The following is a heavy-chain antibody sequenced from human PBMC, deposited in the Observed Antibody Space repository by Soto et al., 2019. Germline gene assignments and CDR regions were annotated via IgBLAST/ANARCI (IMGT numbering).Heavy chain of an antibody. CDR1: GFTFSSYG. D-gene: IGHD2-15*01. V-gene: IGHV3-30*18. CDR2: ISYDGSNK. CDR3: AKDRKMGYCSGGSCQNPYYMDV. Sequence: GGSLRLSCAASGFTFSSYGMHWVRQAPGKGLEWVAVISYDGSNKYYADSVKGRFTISRDNSKNTLYLQMNSLRAEDTAVYYCAKDRKMGYCSGGSCQNPYYMDVWGKGTTVTVSS. J-gene: IGHJ6*03.